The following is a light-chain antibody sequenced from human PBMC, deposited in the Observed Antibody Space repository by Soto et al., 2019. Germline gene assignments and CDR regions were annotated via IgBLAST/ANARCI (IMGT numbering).Light chain of an antibody. V-gene: IGLV2-14*01. CDR1: SSDVGGYNY. CDR2: DVS. Sequence: QSALTQPASVSGSPGQSITISCTGTSSDVGGYNYVSWYQQHPGKVPKLMMFDVSNRPSGVSNRFSGSKSGNTASLTISGLQAEDEADYFCCSYATGSVYVFGTVTKLTVL. J-gene: IGLJ1*01. CDR3: CSYATGSVYV.